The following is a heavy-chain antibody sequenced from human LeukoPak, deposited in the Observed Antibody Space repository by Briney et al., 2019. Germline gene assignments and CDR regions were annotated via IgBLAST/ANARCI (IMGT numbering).Heavy chain of an antibody. V-gene: IGHV4-59*12. CDR1: GGSISSYY. CDR2: IYYSGST. J-gene: IGHJ4*02. CDR3: ARGAVPAAPIDY. Sequence: SETLSLTCTVSGGSISSYYWSWIRQPPGKGLEWIGYIYYSGSTNYNPSLKSRVTISVDTSKNQFSLKLSSVTAADTAVYYCARGAVPAAPIDYWGQGTLVTVSS. D-gene: IGHD2-2*01.